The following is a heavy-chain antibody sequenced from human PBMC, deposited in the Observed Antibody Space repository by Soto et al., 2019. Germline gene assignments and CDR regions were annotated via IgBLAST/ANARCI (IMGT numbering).Heavy chain of an antibody. Sequence: KPSETLSLTCAVSGGSTSSGGYSWSWIRQPPGKGLEWIGYIYHSGSTYYNPSLKSRVTISVDRSKNQFSLKLSSVTAADTAVYYCARGEYYYGSGSISRGAFDIWGQGTMVTVSS. CDR3: ARGEYYYGSGSISRGAFDI. CDR2: IYHSGST. V-gene: IGHV4-30-2*01. CDR1: GGSTSSGGYS. J-gene: IGHJ3*02. D-gene: IGHD3-10*01.